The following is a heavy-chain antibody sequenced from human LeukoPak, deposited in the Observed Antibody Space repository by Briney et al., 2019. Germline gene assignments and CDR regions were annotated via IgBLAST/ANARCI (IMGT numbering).Heavy chain of an antibody. V-gene: IGHV4-34*01. CDR3: ARDLGGSGNFDP. D-gene: IGHD3-10*01. J-gene: IGHJ5*02. Sequence: SETLSLTCAVYGGSFSGYYWSWIRQPPGKGLEWIGEINHSGSTNYNPSLKSRVTISVDTSKNQFSLKLSSVTAADTAVYYCARDLGGSGNFDPWGQGTLVTVSS. CDR2: INHSGST. CDR1: GGSFSGYY.